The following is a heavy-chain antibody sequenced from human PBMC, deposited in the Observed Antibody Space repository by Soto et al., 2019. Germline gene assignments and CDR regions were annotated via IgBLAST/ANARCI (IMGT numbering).Heavy chain of an antibody. V-gene: IGHV4-30-4*01. CDR1: GGSISSLDYC. CDR2: IYYSGST. CDR3: ARAKTYFDY. J-gene: IGHJ4*02. Sequence: SVTLSLTCTVSGGSISSLDYCWSWIRQPPGKGLEWIGYIYYSGSTYYNPSLKSRVTISVDTSKNQFSLKLSSVTAADTAVYYCARAKTYFDYWGQGTLVTVSS.